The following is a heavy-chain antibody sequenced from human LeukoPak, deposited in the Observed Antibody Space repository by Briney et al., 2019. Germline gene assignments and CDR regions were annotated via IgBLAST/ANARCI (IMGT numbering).Heavy chain of an antibody. CDR1: GSTFSSYA. D-gene: IGHD3-10*01. Sequence: GGSLRLSCAASGSTFSSYAMSWVRQPPGKGLEWVSLISASGGSTYYADSVKGRFTISRDKSRNYLQMNSLRGDDTAIYYCAKDVRVGEYYGSGSYFDYWGQGTLVTVSS. CDR3: AKDVRVGEYYGSGSYFDY. V-gene: IGHV3-23*01. J-gene: IGHJ4*02. CDR2: ISASGGST.